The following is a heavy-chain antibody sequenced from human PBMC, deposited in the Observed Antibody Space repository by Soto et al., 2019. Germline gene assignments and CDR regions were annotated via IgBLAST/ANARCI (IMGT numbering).Heavy chain of an antibody. J-gene: IGHJ3*02. CDR3: AHPRGYGVFDAYDI. Sequence: EVQLLESGGGLVQPGGSLRLSCAASGFTFSTYAMSWVRQAPGKGLEWVSAISNSGVSTYYADSVKGRFTISRDNSINRLYMQMNSLRTEDTAVYYCAHPRGYGVFDAYDIWGQGTMVTVSS. V-gene: IGHV3-23*01. CDR1: GFTFSTYA. D-gene: IGHD4-17*01. CDR2: ISNSGVST.